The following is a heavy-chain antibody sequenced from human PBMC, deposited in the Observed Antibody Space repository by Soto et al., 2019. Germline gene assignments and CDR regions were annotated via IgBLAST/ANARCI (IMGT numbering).Heavy chain of an antibody. CDR3: AKAGGIAVPGSHLDY. J-gene: IGHJ4*02. V-gene: IGHV3-23*01. Sequence: EVQLLEPGGGSVQPGGSLRLSCATSGFTFSSYAMSWVRQAPGKGLEWVSAISGSGGSTNYADSAEGRFTISRDNSKNTLYLQMSSLRAEDTAVYYCAKAGGIAVPGSHLDYWGQGTLVTVSS. CDR2: ISGSGGST. CDR1: GFTFSSYA. D-gene: IGHD6-19*01.